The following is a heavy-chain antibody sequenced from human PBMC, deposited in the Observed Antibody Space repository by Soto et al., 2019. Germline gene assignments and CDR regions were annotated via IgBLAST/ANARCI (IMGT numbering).Heavy chain of an antibody. CDR3: ARESANRLYYYYGMDV. J-gene: IGHJ6*02. Sequence: GGSLRLSCAASGFTFSSYAMHWVRQAPGKGLEWVAVISYDGSNKYYADSVKGRFTISRDNSKNTLYLQMNSLRAEDTAVYYCARESANRLYYYYGMDVWGQGTTVTVSS. CDR1: GFTFSSYA. V-gene: IGHV3-30-3*01. CDR2: ISYDGSNK.